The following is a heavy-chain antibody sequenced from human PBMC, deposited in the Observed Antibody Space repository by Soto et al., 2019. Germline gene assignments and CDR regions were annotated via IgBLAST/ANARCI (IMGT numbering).Heavy chain of an antibody. CDR1: GGSISSGSYY. CDR2: IYYSGST. Sequence: SETLSLTCTVSGGSISSGSYYWGWIRQPPGKGLEWIGSIYYSGSTYYNPSLKSRVTISVDTSKNQFSLKLSSVTAADTAVYYCARLPFIAAHESHDDAFDIWGQGTMVTVSS. V-gene: IGHV4-39*01. D-gene: IGHD6-6*01. CDR3: ARLPFIAAHESHDDAFDI. J-gene: IGHJ3*02.